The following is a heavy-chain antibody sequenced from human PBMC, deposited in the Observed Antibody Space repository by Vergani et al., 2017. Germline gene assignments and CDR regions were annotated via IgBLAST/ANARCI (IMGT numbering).Heavy chain of an antibody. CDR3: AGDTHSWQRADR. J-gene: IGHJ5*02. Sequence: QAQLQESGPGLVKPSETLSLTCNVFGVSVTDYNCNWIRKAPGKGMDWIGSLSTTGGATPPIHNPSLKSRVSISVDTSKSQFSLRLTSVTAADSAIYYCAGDTHSWQRADRWGQGLLVSVSS. CDR2: LSTTGGA. V-gene: IGHV4-59*02. D-gene: IGHD6-13*01. CDR1: GVSVTDYN.